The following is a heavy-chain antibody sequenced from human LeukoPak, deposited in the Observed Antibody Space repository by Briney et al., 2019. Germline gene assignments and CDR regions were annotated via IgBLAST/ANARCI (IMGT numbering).Heavy chain of an antibody. V-gene: IGHV4-59*08. Sequence: PSETLPLTCAVYGGSFSSYYWTWIRQPPGKGLEWIGYIYYTGNTNYNPSLKSRVTISVGTSKNHFSLKLSSVTAADTAVYYCARRSKAVAGLAFDIWGRGTMVTVSS. D-gene: IGHD6-19*01. CDR1: GGSFSSYY. CDR3: ARRSKAVAGLAFDI. J-gene: IGHJ3*02. CDR2: IYYTGNT.